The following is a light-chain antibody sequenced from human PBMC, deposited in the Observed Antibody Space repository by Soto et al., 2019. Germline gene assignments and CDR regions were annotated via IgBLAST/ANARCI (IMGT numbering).Light chain of an antibody. CDR3: CSYAGTSTFVV. J-gene: IGLJ2*01. CDR1: SSDVGSYNL. Sequence: QSALTQTASVSGSPGQSITISCTGTSSDVGSYNLVSWYQQHPGKAPKLMIYEGSKRPSGVSNRFSGSKSGNTASLTISGLHAEDEADYYCCSYAGTSTFVVFGGGTKLTVL. V-gene: IGLV2-23*03. CDR2: EGS.